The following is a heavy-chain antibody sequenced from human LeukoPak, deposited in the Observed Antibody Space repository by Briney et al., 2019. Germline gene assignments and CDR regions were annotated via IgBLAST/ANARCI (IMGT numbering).Heavy chain of an antibody. CDR3: ARGRYDILTGSDC. CDR1: GFTFSDYY. J-gene: IGHJ4*02. CDR2: ITSSGSTI. Sequence: PGGSLRLSCVASGFTFSDYYMSWIRQAPGKGLEWVSYITSSGSTIYYADSVKGRFTISRDNAKNPLYLQMNSLRAEGTAVYYCARGRYDILTGSDCWGQGTLVTVSS. V-gene: IGHV3-11*01. D-gene: IGHD3-9*01.